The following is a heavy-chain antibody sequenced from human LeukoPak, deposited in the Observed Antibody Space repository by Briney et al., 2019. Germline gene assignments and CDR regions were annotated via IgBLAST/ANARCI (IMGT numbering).Heavy chain of an antibody. CDR1: GGSISSSSSY. CDR3: ARADFYYDFWSGYYPRNWFDP. D-gene: IGHD3-3*01. CDR2: IYYSGST. J-gene: IGHJ5*02. Sequence: PSETLSLTCTVSGGSISSSSSYWGWIRQPPGKGLKWIGSIYYSGSTYYNPSLKSRVTISVDTSKNQFSLKLSSVTAADTAVYYCARADFYYDFWSGYYPRNWFDPWGQGTLVTVSS. V-gene: IGHV4-39*01.